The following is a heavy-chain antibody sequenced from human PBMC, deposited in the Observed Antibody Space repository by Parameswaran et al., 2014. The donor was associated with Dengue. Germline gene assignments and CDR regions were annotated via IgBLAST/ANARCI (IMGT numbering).Heavy chain of an antibody. CDR2: IKQDGSEK. J-gene: IGHJ4*02. D-gene: IGHD3-10*01. V-gene: IGHV3-7*01. Sequence: VRQAPGKGLEWVANIKQDGSEKYYVDSVKGRFTISRDNAKNSLYLQMNSLRAEDTAVYYCARSRFNWGQGTLVTVSS. CDR3: ARSRFN.